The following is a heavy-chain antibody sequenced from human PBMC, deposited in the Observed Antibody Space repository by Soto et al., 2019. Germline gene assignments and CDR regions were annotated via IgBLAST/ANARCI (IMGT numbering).Heavy chain of an antibody. Sequence: EVELLESGGGLAQPGGSLRLSCAASGFIFSSYAMTWVRQAPGKGLEWVSTISSSGDSTYYADSVKGRLTISRDKSKNTLYLQMNSQSAEDTAAYYCTKRLYYTSGSFDYWGQGTLVTVSS. V-gene: IGHV3-23*01. D-gene: IGHD3-10*01. CDR1: GFIFSSYA. CDR3: TKRLYYTSGSFDY. J-gene: IGHJ4*02. CDR2: ISSSGDST.